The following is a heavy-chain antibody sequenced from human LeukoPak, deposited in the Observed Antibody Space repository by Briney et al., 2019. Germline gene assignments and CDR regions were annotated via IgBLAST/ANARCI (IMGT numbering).Heavy chain of an antibody. Sequence: SETLSLTCTVSGGSISSSSYYWGWIRQPPGKGLEWIGSIYYSGSTYYNPSLKSRVTISVDTSKSQFSLKLSSVTAADTAVYYCARQDRYSSGKQAGRFDPWGQGTLVTVSS. V-gene: IGHV4-39*01. D-gene: IGHD6-19*01. CDR1: GGSISSSSYY. J-gene: IGHJ5*02. CDR2: IYYSGST. CDR3: ARQDRYSSGKQAGRFDP.